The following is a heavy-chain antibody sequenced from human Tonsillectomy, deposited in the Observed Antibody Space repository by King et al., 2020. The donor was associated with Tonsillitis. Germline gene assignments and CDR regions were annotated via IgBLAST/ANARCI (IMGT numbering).Heavy chain of an antibody. CDR2: INHSGST. D-gene: IGHD3-10*01. CDR1: GGSFSGYY. CDR3: ARGFRGVFGPFTLVRGVIINPIYIDL. J-gene: IGHJ4*02. Sequence: VQLQQWGTGLLKPSETLSLNCAVSGGSFSGYYWSWIRQPPGKGLEWIGEINHSGSTDYNPSLKSRVTMSVDTSTNQVSLKLTSVTAADTAVYFCARGFRGVFGPFTLVRGVIINPIYIDLWGQGPLVTVSS. V-gene: IGHV4-34*01.